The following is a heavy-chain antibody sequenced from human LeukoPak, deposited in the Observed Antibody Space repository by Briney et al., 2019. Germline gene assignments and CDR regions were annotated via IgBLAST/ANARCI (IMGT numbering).Heavy chain of an antibody. Sequence: SETLSLTCAVSGGSISSGGYSWSWIRQPPGKGLEWIGYIYYSGSTYYNPSLKSRVTISVDTSKNQFSLKLSSVTAADTAVYYCASGYDFWSGNGYWGQGTLVTVSS. D-gene: IGHD3-3*01. V-gene: IGHV4-30-4*07. CDR1: GGSISSGGYS. J-gene: IGHJ4*02. CDR2: IYYSGST. CDR3: ASGYDFWSGNGY.